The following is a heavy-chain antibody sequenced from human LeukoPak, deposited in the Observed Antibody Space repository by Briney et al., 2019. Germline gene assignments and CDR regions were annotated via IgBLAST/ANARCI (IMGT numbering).Heavy chain of an antibody. CDR1: GYTFTSYD. CDR2: MNPNSGNT. V-gene: IGHV1-8*01. D-gene: IGHD3-10*01. CDR3: ARARITMVRGVPFDY. J-gene: IGHJ4*02. Sequence: ASVKVSCKASGYTFTSYDIKWVRQATGQGLEWMGLMNPNSGNTGYAQKFQGRVTMTRNTSISTAYMELSSLRSEDTAVYYCARARITMVRGVPFDYWGQGTLVTVSS.